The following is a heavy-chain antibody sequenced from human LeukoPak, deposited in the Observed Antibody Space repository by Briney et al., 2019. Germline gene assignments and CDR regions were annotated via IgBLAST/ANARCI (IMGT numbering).Heavy chain of an antibody. CDR2: IRYDGDDK. Sequence: PGGSLRLSCAASGFTFSPDDMHWVRQAPGKGLEWVASIRYDGDDKYYADSVKGRFTISRDNSRNTQYLQMNSLRTEDTAVYYCARDLSTYYCIDYWGQGTLVTVSS. CDR3: ARDLSTYYCIDY. V-gene: IGHV3-30*02. D-gene: IGHD2-15*01. J-gene: IGHJ4*02. CDR1: GFTFSPDD.